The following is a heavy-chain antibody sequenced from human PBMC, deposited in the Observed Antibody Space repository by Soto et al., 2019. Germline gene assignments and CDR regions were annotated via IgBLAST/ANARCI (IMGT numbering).Heavy chain of an antibody. CDR2: ISIRGGDE. CDR1: GFTFSSYA. D-gene: IGHD6-6*01. CDR3: ARGTIVARQHLDY. Sequence: QVQLVESGGGVVQPGKSLRLSCAASGFTFSSYAMHWARQAPGKGLEWVTVISIRGGDEYYAESVRGRFTISRDDSKNTLDLQMDSLRVEDTAVYYCARGTIVARQHLDYCGQGTLVTVSS. V-gene: IGHV3-30*03. J-gene: IGHJ4*02.